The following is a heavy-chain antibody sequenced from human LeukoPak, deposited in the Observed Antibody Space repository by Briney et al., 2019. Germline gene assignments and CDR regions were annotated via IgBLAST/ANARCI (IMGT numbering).Heavy chain of an antibody. CDR2: INAGNGNT. CDR1: GYTFTSYA. J-gene: IGHJ3*02. Sequence: ASVKVSCKASGYTFTSYAMHWVRQAPGQRLEWMGWINAGNGNTKYSQEFQGRVTITRDTSASTAYMELSSLRSKDMAVYYCARAIAAAGLDAFDIWGQGTMVTVSS. CDR3: ARAIAAAGLDAFDI. V-gene: IGHV1-3*03. D-gene: IGHD6-13*01.